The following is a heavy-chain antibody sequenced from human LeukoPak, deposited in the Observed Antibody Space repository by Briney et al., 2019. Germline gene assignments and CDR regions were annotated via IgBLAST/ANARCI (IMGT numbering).Heavy chain of an antibody. Sequence: SETLSLTCTVSGGSISSYYWSWIRQPPGKGLEWIGYIYYSGSTNYNPSLKSRVTISVDTSKNQFSLKLSSVTAADTAVYYCARALWFGELSVPFDYWGQGTLVTVSS. CDR3: ARALWFGELSVPFDY. D-gene: IGHD3-10*01. CDR2: IYYSGST. J-gene: IGHJ4*02. CDR1: GGSISSYY. V-gene: IGHV4-59*12.